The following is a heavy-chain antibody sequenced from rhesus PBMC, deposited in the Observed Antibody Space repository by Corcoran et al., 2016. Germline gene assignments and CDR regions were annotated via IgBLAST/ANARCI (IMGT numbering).Heavy chain of an antibody. Sequence: QVQLQESGPGLVKPSETLSLTCAVSGGSFSSYWWGWIRQPPGKGLEWIGSIYGSSGNTEYTRSLKRRATISRDTANNQFSLKRCSVTAAGTAVYYCAREAAGYYSGSLDYWGQGVLVTVSS. J-gene: IGHJ4*01. CDR3: AREAAGYYSGSLDY. V-gene: IGHV4-160*01. CDR2: IYGSSGNT. D-gene: IGHD3-16*01. CDR1: GGSFSSYW.